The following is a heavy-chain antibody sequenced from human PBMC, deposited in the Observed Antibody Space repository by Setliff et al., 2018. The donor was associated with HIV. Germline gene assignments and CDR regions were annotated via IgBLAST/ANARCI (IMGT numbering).Heavy chain of an antibody. CDR1: GYSLSSASY. CDR3: ARNLGTMIVGI. J-gene: IGHJ3*02. D-gene: IGHD3-22*01. Sequence: PSETLSLTCSVSGYSLSSASYWGWIRQSPEKGLEWIGSISLSGSTYYNPSLQSRVTISIDMSKNHFSLNLKSVTAADTAVYYCARNLGTMIVGIWGQGTMVTVSS. V-gene: IGHV4-38-2*02. CDR2: ISLSGST.